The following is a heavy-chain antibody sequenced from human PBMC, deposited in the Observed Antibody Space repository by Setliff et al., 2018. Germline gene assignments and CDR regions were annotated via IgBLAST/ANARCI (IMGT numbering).Heavy chain of an antibody. CDR1: GYTFTGYY. Sequence: GASEVSCKASGYTFTGYYMHWVRQAPGQGLEWMGWINPNSGGTNYAQKFQGWVTMTRDTSISTAYMELSRLRSDDTAVYYCARGPAGTYAFDIWGQGTMVTVSS. CDR3: ARGPAGTYAFDI. D-gene: IGHD1-7*01. CDR2: INPNSGGT. V-gene: IGHV1-2*04. J-gene: IGHJ3*02.